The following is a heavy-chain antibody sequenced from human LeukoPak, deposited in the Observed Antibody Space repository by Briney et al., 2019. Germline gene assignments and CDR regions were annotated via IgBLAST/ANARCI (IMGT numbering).Heavy chain of an antibody. J-gene: IGHJ4*02. D-gene: IGHD3-22*01. Sequence: GGSLRLSCAASGFTFSSYSMNWVRQAPGKGLEWVSSISSSSSYIYYADSVKGRFTISRDNAKNSLYLQMSSLRAEDTAVYYCAREFSHYYDSSGYRWWGQGTLVTVSS. CDR1: GFTFSSYS. CDR3: AREFSHYYDSSGYRW. V-gene: IGHV3-21*01. CDR2: ISSSSSYI.